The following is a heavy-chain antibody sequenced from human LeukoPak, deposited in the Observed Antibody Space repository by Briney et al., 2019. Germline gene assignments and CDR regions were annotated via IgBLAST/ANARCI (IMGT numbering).Heavy chain of an antibody. CDR3: ARKGVGSGWPYYYYGMDV. V-gene: IGHV4-59*12. Sequence: PSETLSLTCTVSGGSISSYYWSWIRRPPGKGLEWIGYIYYSGSTNYNPSLKSRVTISVDTSKNQFSLKLSSVTAADTAVYYCARKGVGSGWPYYYYGMDVWGQGTTVTVSS. D-gene: IGHD6-19*01. J-gene: IGHJ6*02. CDR2: IYYSGST. CDR1: GGSISSYY.